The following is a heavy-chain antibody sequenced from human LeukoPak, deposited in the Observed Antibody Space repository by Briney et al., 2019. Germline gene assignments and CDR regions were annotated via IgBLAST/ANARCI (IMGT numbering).Heavy chain of an antibody. CDR2: INSDGSST. CDR3: ARVGIVGATGGFDY. Sequence: GGSLRLSCAASGFTFSSYAMSWVRQAPGKGLVWVSRINSDGSSTSYADSVKGRFTISRDNAKNTLYLQMNSLRAEDTAVYYCARVGIVGATGGFDYWGQGTLVTVSS. V-gene: IGHV3-74*01. J-gene: IGHJ4*02. D-gene: IGHD1-26*01. CDR1: GFTFSSYA.